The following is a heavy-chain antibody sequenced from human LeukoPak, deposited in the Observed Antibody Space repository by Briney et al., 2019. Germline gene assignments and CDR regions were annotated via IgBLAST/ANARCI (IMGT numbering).Heavy chain of an antibody. CDR2: IKQDGSEK. V-gene: IGHV3-7*04. J-gene: IGHJ4*02. D-gene: IGHD6-13*01. CDR1: GFTLSSYW. Sequence: GGSLRLSCAASGFTLSSYWMSWVRQAPGKGLEWVANIKQDGSEKYYVDSVKGRFTISRDNAKNSLYLQMNSLRAEDTAVYYCARDPFSSSWYPDYWGQGTLVTVSS. CDR3: ARDPFSSSWYPDY.